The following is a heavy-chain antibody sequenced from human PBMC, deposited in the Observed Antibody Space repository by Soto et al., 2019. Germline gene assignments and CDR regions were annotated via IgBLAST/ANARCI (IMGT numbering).Heavy chain of an antibody. J-gene: IGHJ5*02. D-gene: IGHD6-6*01. V-gene: IGHV4-59*01. CDR3: ARGESIAARRRDNWFDP. CDR2: IYYSGST. CDR1: GGSISSYY. Sequence: ETLSLTCTVSGGSISSYYWSWIRQPPGKGLEWIGYIYYSGSTNYNPSLKSRVTISVDTSKNQFSLKLSSVTAADTAVYYCARGESIAARRRDNWFDPWGQGTLVTVSS.